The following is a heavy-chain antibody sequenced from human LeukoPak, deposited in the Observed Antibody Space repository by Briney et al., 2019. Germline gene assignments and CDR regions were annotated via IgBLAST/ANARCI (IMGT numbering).Heavy chain of an antibody. CDR3: ARSYDSSGTSGY. J-gene: IGHJ4*02. V-gene: IGHV4-4*02. CDR2: IYANGAT. CDR1: GGSVSSSDC. Sequence: SGTLSLTCAVSGGSVSSSDCWTWVRQPPGKGLDWIGEIYANGATNYNPSLKSRVTISIDKSRNQFSLKMTSVTDADTAVYYCARSYDSSGTSGYWGQGTLVTVSS. D-gene: IGHD3-22*01.